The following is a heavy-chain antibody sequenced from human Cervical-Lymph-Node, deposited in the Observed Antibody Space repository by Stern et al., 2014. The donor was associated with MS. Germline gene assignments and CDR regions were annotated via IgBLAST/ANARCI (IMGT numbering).Heavy chain of an antibody. CDR2: INPSNSDT. CDR1: CYSFTTYW. CDR3: ARLRLLTYGLDS. V-gene: IGHV5-51*01. J-gene: IGHJ4*02. Sequence: EAQLVQPGAEAKKPGESLKISCKGSCYSFTTYWVACVRQMPGKGLEWMGIINPSNSDTRYSPSFQGQVSISVDKSISTAYLQWSSLKASDTAMYYCARLRLLTYGLDSWGQGTLVTVSS. D-gene: IGHD3-16*01.